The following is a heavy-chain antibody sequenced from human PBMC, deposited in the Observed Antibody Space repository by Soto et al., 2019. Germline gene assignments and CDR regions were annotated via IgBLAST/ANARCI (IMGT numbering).Heavy chain of an antibody. CDR1: GGTFSSYI. CDR2: IIHILGIA. D-gene: IGHD3-22*01. CDR3: ACGLHDDSISLDEY. J-gene: IGHJ4*02. V-gene: IGHV1-69*02. Sequence: QVQLVQSGAEVKKPGSSVKVSCKASGGTFSSYIISWVRQAPGQGLEWMGRIIHILGIASYAQKFQGRVTITAEKSTSTAYMELSRLRPEDTAVKYCACGLHDDSISLDEYWGQGTLVTVSS.